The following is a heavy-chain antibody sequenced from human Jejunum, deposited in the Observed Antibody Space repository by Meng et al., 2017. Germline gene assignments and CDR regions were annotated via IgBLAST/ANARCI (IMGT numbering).Heavy chain of an antibody. V-gene: IGHV4-39*07. CDR3: ARGKGSYGSVLDY. D-gene: IGHD1-26*01. J-gene: IGHJ4*02. Sequence: QLRLQESGQGLAKPSETLSLTCTVSGGSINSLYWGWIRQPPGKGLEWIGNFYYDGRTYYNPSLKSRVTISIDTSKNQFSLKLSSVTAADTAVYYCARGKGSYGSVLDYWGQGTLVTVSS. CDR2: FYYDGRT. CDR1: GGSINSLY.